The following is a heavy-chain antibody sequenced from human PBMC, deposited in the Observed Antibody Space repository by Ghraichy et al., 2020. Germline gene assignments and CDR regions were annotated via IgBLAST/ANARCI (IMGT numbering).Heavy chain of an antibody. J-gene: IGHJ4*02. CDR3: ARHVADSSWYSYYFDY. V-gene: IGHV4-39*01. CDR2: IYYSGST. CDR1: GGSISRSSYY. Sequence: SETLSLTCTVSGGSISRSSYYWGWIRQPPGKGLEWIGSIYYSGSTFRNPSLKSRVTISVDTSKNQFSLRLTSVTAADTAVYYCARHVADSSWYSYYFDYWGQGTPVTVSS. D-gene: IGHD3-22*01.